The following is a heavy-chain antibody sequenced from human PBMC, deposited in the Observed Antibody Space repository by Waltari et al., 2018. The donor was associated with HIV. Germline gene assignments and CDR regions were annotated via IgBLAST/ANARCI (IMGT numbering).Heavy chain of an antibody. CDR1: GYTLSELS. CDR3: TTEGLYCSGGTCYSRFDP. CDR2: FYPEQGTT. V-gene: IGHV1-24*01. J-gene: IGHJ5*02. Sequence: QVPLVQSGAEVKKPGASVKVSCKVSGYTLSELSMHWVRQAPGKGLEWMGGFYPEQGTTTHAPNFQGRVTMTEDAATDTAYMELSSLRSEDTAVYYCTTEGLYCSGGTCYSRFDPWGQGTLVTVSS. D-gene: IGHD2-15*01.